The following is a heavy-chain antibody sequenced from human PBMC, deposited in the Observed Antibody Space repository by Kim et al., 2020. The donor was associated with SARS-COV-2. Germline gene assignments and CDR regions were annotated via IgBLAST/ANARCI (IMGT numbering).Heavy chain of an antibody. CDR3: ARVVRYWYFDL. CDR1: NGSSRGNY. V-gene: IGHV4-34*01. Sequence: SETLSLTCTVHNGSSRGNYWTWIRQPPGKGLEWIGEISHWGSSNYSPSLKNRVTMSVDTSENQIFLKLTSVTAADTAIYYCARVVRYWYFDLWGRGTLVTVSS. CDR2: ISHWGSS. J-gene: IGHJ2*01.